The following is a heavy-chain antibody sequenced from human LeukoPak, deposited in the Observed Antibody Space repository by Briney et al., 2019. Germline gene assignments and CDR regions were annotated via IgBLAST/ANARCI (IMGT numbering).Heavy chain of an antibody. D-gene: IGHD2-2*01. Sequence: ASVKVSCKASGYTFTGYYMHWVRQAPGQGLEWMGWINPNSGGTNYAQKFQGRVTMTRDTSISTAYMELSRLRSDDTAVYYCARDFEVVPAATDDYWGQGTLVTVSS. CDR1: GYTFTGYY. J-gene: IGHJ4*02. V-gene: IGHV1-2*02. CDR2: INPNSGGT. CDR3: ARDFEVVPAATDDY.